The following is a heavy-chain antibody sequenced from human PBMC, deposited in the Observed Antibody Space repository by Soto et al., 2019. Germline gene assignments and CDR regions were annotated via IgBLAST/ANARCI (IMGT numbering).Heavy chain of an antibody. D-gene: IGHD4-17*01. CDR3: ARSWGHDYGDYYYDGMDV. J-gene: IGHJ6*02. V-gene: IGHV3-30-3*01. CDR1: GFTFSSYA. CDR2: ISYDGSNK. Sequence: QVQLVESGGGVVQPGRSLRLSCAASGFTFSSYAMHWVRQAPGKGLEWVAVISYDGSNKYYADSVKGRFTISRDNSKNTLYLQMNSLRAEDTAVYYCARSWGHDYGDYYYDGMDVWGQGTTVTVSS.